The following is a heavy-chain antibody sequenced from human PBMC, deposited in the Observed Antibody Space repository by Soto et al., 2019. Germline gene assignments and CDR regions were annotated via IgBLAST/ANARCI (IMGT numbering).Heavy chain of an antibody. J-gene: IGHJ3*02. D-gene: IGHD3-22*01. CDR1: GGSISSGGYS. V-gene: IGHV4-30-2*01. CDR3: ASRYYYDSSGYYGAFDI. CDR2: IYHSGST. Sequence: SLTCAVSGGSISSGGYSWSWIRQPPGKGLEWIGYIYHSGSTYYNPSLKSRVTISVDRSKNQFSLKLSSVTAADTAVYYCASRYYYDSSGYYGAFDIWGQGTMVTVSS.